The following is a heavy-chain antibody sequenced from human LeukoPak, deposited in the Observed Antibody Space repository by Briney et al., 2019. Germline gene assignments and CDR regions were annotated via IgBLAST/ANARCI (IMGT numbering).Heavy chain of an antibody. CDR1: GGSISSYY. Sequence: SETLSLTCTVSGGSISSYYWSWIRQPPGKGLEWIGYIYYSGSTNYNPSLKSRVTISVDTSKNQFPLKLSSVTAADTAVYYCARGITMVRGVNRYFYMDVWGKGTTVTVSS. CDR2: IYYSGST. V-gene: IGHV4-59*01. CDR3: ARGITMVRGVNRYFYMDV. J-gene: IGHJ6*03. D-gene: IGHD3-10*01.